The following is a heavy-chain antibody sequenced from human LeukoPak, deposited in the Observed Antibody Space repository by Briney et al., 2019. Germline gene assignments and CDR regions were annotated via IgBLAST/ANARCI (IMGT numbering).Heavy chain of an antibody. CDR1: GFTFSNFA. Sequence: GGSLRLSCAASGFTFSNFAMNWVRQAPGKGLEWVSAISGGTTYNADSVKGRFTVSRDNPKNTLYLQMNSLRAEDTAVYYCAKGGGWLYYFDYWGQGTLVTVSS. D-gene: IGHD6-19*01. CDR2: ISGGTT. CDR3: AKGGGWLYYFDY. V-gene: IGHV3-23*01. J-gene: IGHJ4*02.